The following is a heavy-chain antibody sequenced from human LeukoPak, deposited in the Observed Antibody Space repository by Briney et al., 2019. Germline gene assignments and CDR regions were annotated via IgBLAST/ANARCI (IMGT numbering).Heavy chain of an antibody. CDR2: IYSGGST. J-gene: IGHJ4*02. Sequence: GGSLRLSCAASGFTASSNYMSWVRQAPGKGLEWVSVIYSGGSTYYADSVKGRFTISRDNFKNTLYLQMNSLRAEDTAVYYCARDYGFFDYWGQGTLVTVSS. V-gene: IGHV3-66*01. D-gene: IGHD3-10*01. CDR3: ARDYGFFDY. CDR1: GFTASSNY.